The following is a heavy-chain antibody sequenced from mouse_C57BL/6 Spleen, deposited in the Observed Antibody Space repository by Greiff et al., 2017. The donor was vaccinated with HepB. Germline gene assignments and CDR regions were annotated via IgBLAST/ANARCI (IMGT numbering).Heavy chain of an antibody. Sequence: EVKLMESGGGLVQPGGSLKLSCAASGFTFSDYYMYWVRQTPEKRLEWVAYISNGGGSTYYPDTVKGRFTISRDNAKNTLYLQMSRLKSEDTAMYYCARANWDEGFAYWGQGTLVTVSA. V-gene: IGHV5-12*01. J-gene: IGHJ3*01. CDR3: ARANWDEGFAY. D-gene: IGHD4-1*01. CDR2: ISNGGGST. CDR1: GFTFSDYY.